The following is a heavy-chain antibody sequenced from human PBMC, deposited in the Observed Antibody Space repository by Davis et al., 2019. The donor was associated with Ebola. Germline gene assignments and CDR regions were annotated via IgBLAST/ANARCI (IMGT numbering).Heavy chain of an antibody. J-gene: IGHJ6*02. V-gene: IGHV4-34*12. CDR2: IIPIVST. CDR3: ARLAGVVVVPAAIRYYYGMDV. CDR1: AASFSGYS. Sequence: SQTLSLTCPVHAASFSGYSWSWIRQLPGKGLEWIGAIIPIVSTHSNPSLKSRVTISVDTSKNQFSLKLSSVTAADTAVYYCARLAGVVVVPAAIRYYYGMDVWGQGTTVTVSS. D-gene: IGHD2-2*01.